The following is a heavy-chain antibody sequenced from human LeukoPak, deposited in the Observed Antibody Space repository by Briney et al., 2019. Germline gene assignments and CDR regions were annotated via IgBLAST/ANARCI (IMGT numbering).Heavy chain of an antibody. Sequence: SETLSLTCAVYGGSFSGYYWSWLRQPPGKGLEWIGEINHSGSTNYNPSLKSRVTISVDTSKNQFSLKLSSVTAADTAVYYCASSRGYFDWLSRDYWGQGTLVTVSS. CDR1: GGSFSGYY. CDR2: INHSGST. CDR3: ASSRGYFDWLSRDY. J-gene: IGHJ4*02. V-gene: IGHV4-34*01. D-gene: IGHD3-9*01.